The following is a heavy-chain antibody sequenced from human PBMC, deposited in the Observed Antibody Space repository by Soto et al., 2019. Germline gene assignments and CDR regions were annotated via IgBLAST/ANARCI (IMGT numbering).Heavy chain of an antibody. CDR2: MNPNNGNT. CDR1: GYTFTSYD. J-gene: IGHJ6*02. V-gene: IGHV1-8*01. CDR3: ARGNTIQSNPFYATDV. D-gene: IGHD3-3*01. Sequence: QVQLVQSGAEVKKPGASVKVSCKASGYTFTSYDMNWVRQATGQGLEWLGYMNPNNGNTGYAQKFQGRVTMTSDTSISTAYMELSSLRSDDTAVYYCARGNTIQSNPFYATDVWGQGTTVTVSS.